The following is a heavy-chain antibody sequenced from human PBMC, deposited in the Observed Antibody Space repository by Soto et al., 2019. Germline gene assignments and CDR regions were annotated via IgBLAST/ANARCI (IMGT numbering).Heavy chain of an antibody. D-gene: IGHD3-16*01. V-gene: IGHV4-59*01. J-gene: IGHJ6*02. CDR2: IYYNGRA. CDR1: VASLSLFY. CDR3: ARDGGEIWNNVFYYSGMDV. Sequence: VQLQESGPELLKPSETLSLTCTVSVASLSLFYWSWVRQSQGKGLEWLGYIYYNGRATYNPSFRSRGTIAIDTSKSQFSLRLTSVTAADTAVYYCARDGGEIWNNVFYYSGMDVWGQGTTVTVSS.